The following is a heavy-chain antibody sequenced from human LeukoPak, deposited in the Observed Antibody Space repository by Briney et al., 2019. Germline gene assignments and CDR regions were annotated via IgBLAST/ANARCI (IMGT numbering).Heavy chain of an antibody. V-gene: IGHV1-69*04. D-gene: IGHD6-13*01. J-gene: IGHJ1*01. CDR1: GGTFSSYA. CDR3: ARVLGIAAAAYAEYFQH. Sequence: ASVKVSCKASGGTFSSYAISWVRQAPGQGLEWMGRIIPIFGIANYAQKFQGRVTITADKSTSTAYMELSSLRSEDTAVYYCARVLGIAAAAYAEYFQHWGQGTLVTVSS. CDR2: IIPIFGIA.